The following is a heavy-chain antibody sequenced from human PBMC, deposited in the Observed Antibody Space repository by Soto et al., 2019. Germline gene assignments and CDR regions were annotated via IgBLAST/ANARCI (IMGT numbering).Heavy chain of an antibody. D-gene: IGHD4-17*01. J-gene: IGHJ3*02. CDR2: INHSGST. Sequence: SETLSLTCAVYGGSFSGYYWSWIRQPPGKGLEWIGEINHSGSTNYNPSLKSRVTISVDTSKNQFSLKLSSVTAADPAVYYCARTTVTPHDAFDIWGQGTMVTVSS. CDR3: ARTTVTPHDAFDI. V-gene: IGHV4-34*01. CDR1: GGSFSGYY.